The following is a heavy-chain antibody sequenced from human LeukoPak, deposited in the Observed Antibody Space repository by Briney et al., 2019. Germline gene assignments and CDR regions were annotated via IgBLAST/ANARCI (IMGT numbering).Heavy chain of an antibody. CDR1: GGSFSGYY. Sequence: SETLSLTCAVYGGSFSGYYWSWIRQPPGKGLEWIGEINHSGSTNYNPSLKSRVTISVDTSKNQFSLKLSSVTAADTAVYYCARHEYSGYDYFDYWGQGTLVTVSS. J-gene: IGHJ4*02. CDR3: ARHEYSGYDYFDY. CDR2: INHSGST. D-gene: IGHD5-12*01. V-gene: IGHV4-34*01.